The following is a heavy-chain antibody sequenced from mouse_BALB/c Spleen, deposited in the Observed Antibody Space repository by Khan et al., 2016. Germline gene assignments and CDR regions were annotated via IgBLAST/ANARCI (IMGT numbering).Heavy chain of an antibody. J-gene: IGHJ2*01. V-gene: IGHV1-20*02. CDR2: INPHIGET. Sequence: VQLKQSGPELVKPGASVKISCKASGYSFTGYFMNWVMQSHGKSLEWIGRINPHIGETFYNQKFKDKATLTVDESSRTAHMELRSLASEDSVVYYCARKNGSDFDYWGQGTTLTVSS. CDR1: GYSFTGYF. CDR3: ARKNGSDFDY. D-gene: IGHD1-1*01.